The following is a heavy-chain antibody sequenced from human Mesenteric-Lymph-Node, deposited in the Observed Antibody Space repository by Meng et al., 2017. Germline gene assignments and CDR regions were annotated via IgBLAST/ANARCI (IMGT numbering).Heavy chain of an antibody. CDR3: ARSAYCGGDCYSWYFDL. CDR2: ISYDGSNK. Sequence: QVQVVESGGGVVQPGRSLRLSCAASGFTFSSYAMHWVRQAPGKGLEWVAVISYDGSNKYYADSVKGRFTISRDNSKNTLYLQMNSLRAEDTAVYYCARSAYCGGDCYSWYFDLWGRGTLVTVSS. J-gene: IGHJ2*01. CDR1: GFTFSSYA. V-gene: IGHV3-30*01. D-gene: IGHD2-21*02.